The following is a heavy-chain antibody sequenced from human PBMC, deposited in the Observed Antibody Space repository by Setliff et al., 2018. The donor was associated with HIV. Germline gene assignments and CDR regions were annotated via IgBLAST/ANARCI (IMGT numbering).Heavy chain of an antibody. CDR3: AGDSLNAGFDY. CDR2: IYASGST. Sequence: SETLSLTCSVSGDSTSKYSWSWIRQPAGKGLEWIGRIYASGSTNYNPSLKGRVTMSVDTSKNQLTLKLTSLTAADTGVYYCAGDSLNAGFDYWGRGSLVTVSS. CDR1: GDSTSKYS. J-gene: IGHJ4*02. V-gene: IGHV4-4*07.